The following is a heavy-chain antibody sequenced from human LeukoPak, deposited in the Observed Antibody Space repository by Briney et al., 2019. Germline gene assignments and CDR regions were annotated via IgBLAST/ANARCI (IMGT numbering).Heavy chain of an antibody. V-gene: IGHV3-33*01. CDR2: IWYDGSNK. J-gene: IGHJ3*02. Sequence: PGGSLRLSCAASGFTFSSYGMHWVRQAPGKGLEWVAVIWYDGSNKYYADSVKGRFTISRDNSKNTLYLQMNSLRAEDTAVYYCARPFYYNSGGYLDAFDIWGQGTMVAVSS. CDR1: GFTFSSYG. CDR3: ARPFYYNSGGYLDAFDI. D-gene: IGHD3-22*01.